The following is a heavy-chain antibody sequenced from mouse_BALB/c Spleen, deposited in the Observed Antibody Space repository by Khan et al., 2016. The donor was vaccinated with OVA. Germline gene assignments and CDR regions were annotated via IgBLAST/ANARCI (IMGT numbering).Heavy chain of an antibody. CDR3: ARDYWFAY. Sequence: EVELVESGGGLVKPGGSLKLSCAASGFTFSNYAMSWVRQSPEKRLEWVASISSGDSTYYPASVKGRFTISRDNARNILYLQMRSLRSEDTAMYYCARDYWFAYWGQGTLVTVSA. V-gene: IGHV5-6-5*01. CDR1: GFTFSNYA. J-gene: IGHJ3*01. CDR2: ISSGDST.